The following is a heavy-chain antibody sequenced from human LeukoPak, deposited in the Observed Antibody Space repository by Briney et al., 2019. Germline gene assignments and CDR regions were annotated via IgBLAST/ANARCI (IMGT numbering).Heavy chain of an antibody. CDR2: INPSGGST. J-gene: IGHJ3*02. V-gene: IGHV1-46*01. CDR3: ARASNDALDI. Sequence: ASVKVSCKASGYTFTRHYMYWVRRAPGQGLEWMGIINPSGGSTSYEQKFQGRVTMTRDTSTSTVYMELASLRSEDTAVYYCARASNDALDIWGQGTMVTVSS. CDR1: GYTFTRHY.